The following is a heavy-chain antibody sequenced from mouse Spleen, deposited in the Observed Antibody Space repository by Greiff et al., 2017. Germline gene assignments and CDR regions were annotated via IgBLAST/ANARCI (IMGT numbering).Heavy chain of an antibody. CDR3: ASPGTSAILYAMDY. D-gene: IGHD4-1*01. Sequence: EVKLVESGAELVKPGASVKLSCTASGFNIKDYYMHWVKQRTEQGLEWIGRIDPEDGETKYAPKFQGKATITADTSSNTAYLQLSSLTSEDTAVYYCASPGTSAILYAMDYWGQGTSVTVSS. J-gene: IGHJ4*01. CDR2: IDPEDGET. CDR1: GFNIKDYY. V-gene: IGHV14-2*01.